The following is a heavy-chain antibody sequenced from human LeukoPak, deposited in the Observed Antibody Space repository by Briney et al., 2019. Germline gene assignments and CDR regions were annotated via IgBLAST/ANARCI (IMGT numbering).Heavy chain of an antibody. V-gene: IGHV4-34*01. Sequence: SETLSLTCAVYGGSLSGYYWSWIRQPPGRGLEWIGEINHSGSTNYNPSLKSRVTISVDTSKNQFSLKLSSVTAADTAVYYCARGPSSGYCSSTSRNIIYDYWGQGTLVTVSS. CDR1: GGSLSGYY. J-gene: IGHJ4*02. D-gene: IGHD2-2*03. CDR3: ARGPSSGYCSSTSRNIIYDY. CDR2: INHSGST.